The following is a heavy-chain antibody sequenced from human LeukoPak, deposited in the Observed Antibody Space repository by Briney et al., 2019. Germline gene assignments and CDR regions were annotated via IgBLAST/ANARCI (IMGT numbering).Heavy chain of an antibody. D-gene: IGHD6-19*01. CDR3: ARDSKKWVWDSSDPLFDY. CDR1: GGSISSSSYY. CDR2: IYYSGST. J-gene: IGHJ4*02. Sequence: SETLSLTCTVSGGSISSSSYYWGWIRQPPGKGLEWIGSIYYSGSTYYNPSLKSRVTISVDTSKNQFSLKLSSVTAADTAVYYCARDSKKWVWDSSDPLFDYWGQGTLVTVSS. V-gene: IGHV4-39*02.